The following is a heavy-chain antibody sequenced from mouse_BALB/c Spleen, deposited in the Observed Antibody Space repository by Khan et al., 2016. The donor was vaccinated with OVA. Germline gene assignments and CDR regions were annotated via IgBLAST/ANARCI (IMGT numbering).Heavy chain of an antibody. CDR3: GRDGAYDRNDGWFAY. Sequence: QVQLQQSGAELARPGASVKMSCKASGYTFTSYTIHWIKLRPGQGLEWIGYINPSNNYTNYNQKFKDKATLTADKSSTTAYMQLSSLTSDDSAVYNWGRDGAYDRNDGWFAYWGHGTLVTVSA. J-gene: IGHJ3*01. D-gene: IGHD2-14*01. V-gene: IGHV1-4*01. CDR1: GYTFTSYT. CDR2: INPSNNYT.